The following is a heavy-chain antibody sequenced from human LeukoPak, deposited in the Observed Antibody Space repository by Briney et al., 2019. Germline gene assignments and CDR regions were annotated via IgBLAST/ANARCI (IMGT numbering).Heavy chain of an antibody. CDR1: DGSISSGGYY. CDR3: ARVGDILTGYRFFDY. D-gene: IGHD3-9*01. Sequence: SETLSLTCTVSDGSISSGGYYWSWIRQPPGKGLEWIGYIYHSGSTYYNPSLKSRVTISVDRSKNQFSLKLSSVTAADTAVYYCARVGDILTGYRFFDYWGQGTLVTVSS. J-gene: IGHJ4*02. V-gene: IGHV4-30-2*01. CDR2: IYHSGST.